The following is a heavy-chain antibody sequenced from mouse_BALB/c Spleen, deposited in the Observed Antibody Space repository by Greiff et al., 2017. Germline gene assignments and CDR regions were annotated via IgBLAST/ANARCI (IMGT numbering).Heavy chain of an antibody. J-gene: IGHJ3*01. D-gene: IGHD1-3*01. CDR3: ARGAGFLSSAWFAY. Sequence: VKLVESGPGLVQPSQSLSITCTVSGFSLTSYGVYWVRQSPGKGLEWLGVIWSGGSTDYNAAFISRLSISKDNSKSQVFFKMNSLQANDTAIYYCARGAGFLSSAWFAYWGQGTLVTVSA. CDR2: IWSGGST. V-gene: IGHV2-2*02. CDR1: GFSLTSYG.